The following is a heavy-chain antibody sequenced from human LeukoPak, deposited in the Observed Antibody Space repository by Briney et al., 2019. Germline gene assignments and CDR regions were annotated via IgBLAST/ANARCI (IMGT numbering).Heavy chain of an antibody. CDR3: AKSMTLQWRGFFDL. D-gene: IGHD6-19*01. V-gene: IGHV3-43*01. Sequence: GGSLRLSCATSGFNFDRYTIHWVRQAPGKGLEWVSLAGWAGGTTFYSDSVRGRFTISRDNSKNTLYLQKNSLRADDTAIYYCAKSMTLQWRGFFDLWGRGTHVTVSS. J-gene: IGHJ2*01. CDR1: GFNFDRYT. CDR2: AGWAGGTT.